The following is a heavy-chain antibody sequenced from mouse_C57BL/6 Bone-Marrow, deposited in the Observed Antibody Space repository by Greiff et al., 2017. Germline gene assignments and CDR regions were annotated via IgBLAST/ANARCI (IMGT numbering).Heavy chain of an antibody. CDR1: GFTFSDFY. CDR2: SRNKANDYTT. Sequence: EVHLVESGGGLVQSGRSLRLSCATSGFTFSDFYMEWVRQAPGKGLEWIAASRNKANDYTTEYSASVKGRFIVSRDTSQSILYLQMNALRAEETAIYYCARDSMDYWGQRTSVTVSS. CDR3: ARDSMDY. V-gene: IGHV7-1*01. J-gene: IGHJ4*01.